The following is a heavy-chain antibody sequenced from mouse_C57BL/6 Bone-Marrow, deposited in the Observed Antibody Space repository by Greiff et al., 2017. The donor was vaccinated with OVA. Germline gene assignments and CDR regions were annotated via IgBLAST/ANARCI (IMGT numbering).Heavy chain of an antibody. Sequence: QGQRKQPGAELVKPGASVKLSCKASGYTFTSYWMQWVKQRPGQGLEWIGAIDPSDSYTNYNQKFKGKATLTVDTSSSTAYMQLSSLTSEDSAVYYCARTGYPYYAMDYWGQGTSVTVSS. V-gene: IGHV1-50*01. J-gene: IGHJ4*01. CDR3: ARTGYPYYAMDY. D-gene: IGHD2-2*01. CDR2: IDPSDSYT. CDR1: GYTFTSYW.